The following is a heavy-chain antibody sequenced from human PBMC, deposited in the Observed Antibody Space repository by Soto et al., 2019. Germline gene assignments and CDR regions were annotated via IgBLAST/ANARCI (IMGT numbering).Heavy chain of an antibody. D-gene: IGHD3-22*01. CDR2: INAGNGNT. Sequence: QIQLMQSGAEVKKPGASVKVSCKASGYTFTSYGIHWVRQAPGQRLEWTGWINAGNGNTKYSEKFQGRVTITRDTAASTAYLELSRLRSEDTAVYCCARDPNDSSAYYHHYYYGMDVWGQGTTVTVSS. CDR1: GYTFTSYG. J-gene: IGHJ6*02. V-gene: IGHV1-3*01. CDR3: ARDPNDSSAYYHHYYYGMDV.